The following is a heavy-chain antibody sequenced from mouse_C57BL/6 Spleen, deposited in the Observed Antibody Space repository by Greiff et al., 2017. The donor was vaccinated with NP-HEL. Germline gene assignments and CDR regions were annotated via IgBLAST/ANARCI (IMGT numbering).Heavy chain of an antibody. CDR1: GYSITSGYY. D-gene: IGHD2-1*01. Sequence: DVQLQESGPGLVKPSQSLSLTCSVTGYSITSGYYWNWIRQFPGNKLEWMGYISYDGSNNYNPSLKNRISITRDTSKNQFFLKLNSVTTEDTATYYCAREGIYGNPFAYWGQGTLVTVSA. CDR2: ISYDGSN. V-gene: IGHV3-6*01. CDR3: AREGIYGNPFAY. J-gene: IGHJ3*01.